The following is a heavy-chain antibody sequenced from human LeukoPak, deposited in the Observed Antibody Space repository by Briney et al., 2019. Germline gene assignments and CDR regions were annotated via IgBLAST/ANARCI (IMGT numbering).Heavy chain of an antibody. V-gene: IGHV1-2*06. CDR1: GYTFNDYY. Sequence: SLNVSCKASGYTFNDYYMHCLRHPPEHGLHWIGRITPNTGGTNYAQKFQGRDTMTRATSISTAYMHLNSLRSNDTAVNYSATGPQGTIWFGEGDYSYMDVWGKGTTVTVSS. CDR2: ITPNTGGT. D-gene: IGHD3-10*01. CDR3: ATGPQGTIWFGEGDYSYMDV. J-gene: IGHJ6*03.